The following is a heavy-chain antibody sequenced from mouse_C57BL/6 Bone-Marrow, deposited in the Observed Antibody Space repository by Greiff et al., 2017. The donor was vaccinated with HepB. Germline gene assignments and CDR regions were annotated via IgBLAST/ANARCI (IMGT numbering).Heavy chain of an antibody. J-gene: IGHJ3*01. CDR3: ARSDGYYYSAWFAY. CDR2: IYPRDGST. D-gene: IGHD2-3*01. CDR1: GYTFTSYD. Sequence: QVQLQQSGPELVKPGASVKLSCKASGYTFTSYDINWVKQRPGQGLEWIGWIYPRDGSTKYNEKFKGKATLTVDTSSSTAYMELHSLTSEDSAVYFCARSDGYYYSAWFAYWGQGTLVTVSA. V-gene: IGHV1-85*01.